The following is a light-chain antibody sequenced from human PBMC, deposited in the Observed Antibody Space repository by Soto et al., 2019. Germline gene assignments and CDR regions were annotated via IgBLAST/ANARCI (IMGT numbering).Light chain of an antibody. V-gene: IGKV4-1*01. CDR3: QQWCSTPWT. J-gene: IGKJ1*01. CDR2: WAS. CDR1: QSVLYSSNNKNY. Sequence: DIVMTQSPDSLAVSLGERATINCKSSQSVLYSSNNKNYLAWYQQKPGQPPKLFIYWASTRESGVPDRFSGSGSGTDCALTISSLRAEDVAVYYCQQWCSTPWTFGQGTKVEIK.